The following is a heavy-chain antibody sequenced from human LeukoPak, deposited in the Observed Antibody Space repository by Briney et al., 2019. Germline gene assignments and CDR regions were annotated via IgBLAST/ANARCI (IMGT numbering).Heavy chain of an antibody. J-gene: IGHJ4*02. V-gene: IGHV1-2*02. CDR2: INPNSGGT. Sequence: ASVKVSCKASGYTFTGYFMHWGRQGPGQGLEWMGWINPNSGGTNYAQKFQGRVTMTRDTSISTAYMEVSRLRSDDTALYYCARDSSGSERVFDYWGQGTLVTVSS. D-gene: IGHD3-22*01. CDR1: GYTFTGYF. CDR3: ARDSSGSERVFDY.